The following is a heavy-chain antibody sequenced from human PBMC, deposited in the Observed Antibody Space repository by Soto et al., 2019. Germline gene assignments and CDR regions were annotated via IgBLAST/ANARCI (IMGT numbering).Heavy chain of an antibody. J-gene: IGHJ6*03. CDR2: INHSGST. Sequence: TSETLSLTCAVYGGSFSGYYWSWIRQPPGKGLEWIGEINHSGSTNYNPSLKSRVTLSVDTSKNQFSLKLSSVTAADTAVYYCARGRSGPVRRNYYYYYYMDVWGKGTTVTVSS. CDR3: ARGRSGPVRRNYYYYYYMDV. V-gene: IGHV4-34*01. D-gene: IGHD4-17*01. CDR1: GGSFSGYY.